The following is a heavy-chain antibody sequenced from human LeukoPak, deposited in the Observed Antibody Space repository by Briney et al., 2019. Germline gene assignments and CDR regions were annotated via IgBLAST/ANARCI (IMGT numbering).Heavy chain of an antibody. V-gene: IGHV4-59*01. CDR2: IYYSGST. Sequence: SETLSLTCTVSGGSISSYYWSWIRQPPGKGLEWIGYIYYSGSTNYNPSLKSRVTISVDTSKNKFSLKLSSVTAADTAVYYCAKEFAPRNSGYIYGDAFDIWGQGTMVTVSS. CDR1: GGSISSYY. D-gene: IGHD3-22*01. J-gene: IGHJ3*02. CDR3: AKEFAPRNSGYIYGDAFDI.